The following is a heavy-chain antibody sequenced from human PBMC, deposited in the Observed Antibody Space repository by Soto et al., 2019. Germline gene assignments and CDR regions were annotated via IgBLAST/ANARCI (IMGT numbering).Heavy chain of an antibody. CDR2: IIPIVGIV. D-gene: IGHD4-17*01. J-gene: IGHJ5*02. CDR3: AKAGDYGDYEDWIDP. CDR1: GGTVGSYT. V-gene: IGHV1-69*02. Sequence: QVHLVQSGAEVKKPGSSVKVSCKASGGTVGSYTISWVRQAPGQGLEWMGRIIPIVGIVNYVQKFQGRVTITADYSTSTAYMELSSLRSDDTAIYYCAKAGDYGDYEDWIDPWGQGTLVTVSS.